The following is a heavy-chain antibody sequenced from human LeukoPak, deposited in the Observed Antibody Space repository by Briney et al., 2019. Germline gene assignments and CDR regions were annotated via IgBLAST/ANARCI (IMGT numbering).Heavy chain of an antibody. CDR3: AREYSYGFLFDY. V-gene: IGHV4-59*01. CDR1: GGSISSYY. D-gene: IGHD5-18*01. J-gene: IGHJ4*02. Sequence: PSETLSLTCTVSGGSISSYYWSWIRQPPGKGLEWIGYIYYSGNTNYNPSLKSRVTISVDTSKNQFSLKLSSVTAADTAVYYCAREYSYGFLFDYWGQGTLVTVSS. CDR2: IYYSGNT.